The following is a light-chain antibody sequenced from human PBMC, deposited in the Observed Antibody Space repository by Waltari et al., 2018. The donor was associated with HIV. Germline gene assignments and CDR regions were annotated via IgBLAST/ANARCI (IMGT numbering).Light chain of an antibody. CDR2: EDY. CDR3: QSYDSNNHWV. V-gene: IGLV6-57*03. J-gene: IGLJ3*02. CDR1: SGNIAANY. Sequence: NFMLTQPHSVSESPGKTVTISCTRSSGNIAANYAQWFQQRPGSAPTTVLYEDYQRPSGVPDLFSGFLNRSSNAATLTISGLTTEDEADYDCQSYDSNNHWVFGGGTRLTVL.